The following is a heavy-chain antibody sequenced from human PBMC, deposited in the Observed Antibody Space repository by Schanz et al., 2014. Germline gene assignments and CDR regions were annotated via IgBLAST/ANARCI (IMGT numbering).Heavy chain of an antibody. D-gene: IGHD6-19*01. CDR1: GGSIRSGTYY. J-gene: IGHJ5*02. CDR3: ARGHHPHGITVAARGFDP. Sequence: QVQLQESGPGLVKPSQTLSLTCTVSGGSIRSGTYYWSWVRQPAGKGLEWIGRIYSRGSSTYNPSLRSRPTIPIAPPNTQSPLKLNSVPAADTAVYYCARGHHPHGITVAARGFDPWGQGTLVTVSS. V-gene: IGHV4-61*02. CDR2: IYSRGSS.